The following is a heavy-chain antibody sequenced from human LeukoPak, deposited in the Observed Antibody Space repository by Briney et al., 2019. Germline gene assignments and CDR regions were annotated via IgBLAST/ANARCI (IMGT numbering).Heavy chain of an antibody. Sequence: GGSLRLSCAASGFSLSSYAMSWVRQAPGKGLEWVSDISGSGGSTYYADSVKGRFTISRDNSKNTMYLQMNSLRAEDTAVYYCAKRIQSAMAMGYWGQGTLVTVSS. CDR1: GFSLSSYA. CDR2: ISGSGGST. CDR3: AKRIQSAMAMGY. J-gene: IGHJ4*02. V-gene: IGHV3-23*01. D-gene: IGHD5-18*01.